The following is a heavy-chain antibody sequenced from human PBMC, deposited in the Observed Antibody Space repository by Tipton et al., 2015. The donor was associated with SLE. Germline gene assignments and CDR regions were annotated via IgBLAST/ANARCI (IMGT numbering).Heavy chain of an antibody. CDR3: ARDPDWSGYQNWFDP. CDR1: GYSFINHA. V-gene: IGHV1-3*01. J-gene: IGHJ5*02. CDR2: INPGNGRT. Sequence: QVQLVQSGAEVKKPGASVKISCRASGYSFINHAMHWLRQAPGQRLEWMGWINPGNGRTKYSAKFQGRVAISRDPSETTVYMDLNSLESEDTAVYYCARDPDWSGYQNWFDPWGQGTLVTVSS. D-gene: IGHD3-3*01.